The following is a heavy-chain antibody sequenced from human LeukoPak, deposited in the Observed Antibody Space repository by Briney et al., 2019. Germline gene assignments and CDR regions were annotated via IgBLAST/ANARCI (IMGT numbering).Heavy chain of an antibody. CDR1: GFTVSSNY. D-gene: IGHD2-15*01. CDR2: IYSGGST. J-gene: IGHJ4*02. V-gene: IGHV3-53*01. Sequence: PGGSLRLSCAASGFTVSSNYMSWVRQAPGKGLEWVSVIYSGGSTYYADSVKGRLTISRDNSKNTLYLQMNSLRAEDTAVYYCARDAEYCSGGSCFLFDYWGQGTLVTVSS. CDR3: ARDAEYCSGGSCFLFDY.